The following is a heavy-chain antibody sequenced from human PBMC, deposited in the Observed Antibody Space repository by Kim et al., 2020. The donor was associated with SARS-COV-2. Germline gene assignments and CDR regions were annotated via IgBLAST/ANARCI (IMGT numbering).Heavy chain of an antibody. CDR3: ARDLLIMGYGLMDV. D-gene: IGHD5-18*01. V-gene: IGHV3-11*06. Sequence: DSVRGRCTTSRDNAKNSLYLQMNSLRAEDTAVYYCARDLLIMGYGLMDVWGQGTTVTVSS. J-gene: IGHJ6*02.